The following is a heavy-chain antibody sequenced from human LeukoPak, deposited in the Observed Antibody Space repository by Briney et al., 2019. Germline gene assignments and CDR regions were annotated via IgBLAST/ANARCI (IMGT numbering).Heavy chain of an antibody. J-gene: IGHJ6*02. Sequence: GRSLRLSCAASGFTFSSYGMHWVRQAPGKGLEWVAVISYDGSNKYYADSVKGRFTISRDNSKNTLYLQMNSLRAEDTAVYYCAKSFLGYRESYYYYGMDVWGQGTTVTVSS. CDR3: AKSFLGYRESYYYYGMDV. CDR1: GFTFSSYG. V-gene: IGHV3-30*18. D-gene: IGHD2/OR15-2a*01. CDR2: ISYDGSNK.